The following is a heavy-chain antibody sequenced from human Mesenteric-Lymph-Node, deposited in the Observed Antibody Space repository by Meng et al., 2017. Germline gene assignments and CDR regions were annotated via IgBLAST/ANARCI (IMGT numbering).Heavy chain of an antibody. V-gene: IGHV3-21*04. CDR1: RFIFDTYD. CDR2: ISLSDSRI. D-gene: IGHD1-1*01. Sequence: VRVVGAGGGLVKPGGSWRLSCVGSRFIFDTYDMTWVRQAPGKGLEWVSSISLSDSRISYADSVKGRFTISRDNAKSSLYLQMNSLRAEDTAIYYCASDPNWSTNWGQGTLVTVSS. CDR3: ASDPNWSTN. J-gene: IGHJ4*02.